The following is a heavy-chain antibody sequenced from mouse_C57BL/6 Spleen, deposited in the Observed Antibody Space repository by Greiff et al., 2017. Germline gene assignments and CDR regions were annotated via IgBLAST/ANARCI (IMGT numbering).Heavy chain of an antibody. CDR3: ATTVVARAMDY. CDR1: GYTFTSYW. CDR2: INPSSGYT. Sequence: QVQLKESGAELAKPGASVKLSCKASGYTFTSYWMHWVKQRPGQGLEWIGYINPSSGYTKYNQKFKDKATLTADKSSSTAYMQLSSLTYEDSAVYYCATTVVARAMDYWGQGTSVTVSS. J-gene: IGHJ4*01. D-gene: IGHD1-1*01. V-gene: IGHV1-7*01.